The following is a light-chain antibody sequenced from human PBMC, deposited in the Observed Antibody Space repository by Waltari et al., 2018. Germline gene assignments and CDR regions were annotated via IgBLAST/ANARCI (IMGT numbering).Light chain of an antibody. V-gene: IGLV2-14*03. J-gene: IGLJ1*01. CDR2: DVT. CDR1: SSDGGDYKY. CDR3: ISYTTRSTRV. Sequence: QSALTQPASVSGSPGQAITISCTATSSDGGDYKYVSWYQKNPGKVPKLLINDVTNPPSGISFRLSGFKSGYTSSLTISGLQAEDEADYYCISYTTRSTRVFGTGTKVTVL.